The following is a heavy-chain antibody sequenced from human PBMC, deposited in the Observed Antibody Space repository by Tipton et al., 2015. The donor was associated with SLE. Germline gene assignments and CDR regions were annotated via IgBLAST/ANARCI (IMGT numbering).Heavy chain of an antibody. J-gene: IGHJ4*02. V-gene: IGHV4-38-2*01. CDR1: GFSVSSNY. D-gene: IGHD5-24*01. CDR2: IYHSGTT. Sequence: LRLSCAASGFSVSSNYMSWVRQPPGKGLEWLGTIYHSGTTYYNPSLKSRLTLSIDTSKNQFSLKLSSVTAADTAVYYCVRLELPATKADYWGQGTLVTVSS. CDR3: VRLELPATKADY.